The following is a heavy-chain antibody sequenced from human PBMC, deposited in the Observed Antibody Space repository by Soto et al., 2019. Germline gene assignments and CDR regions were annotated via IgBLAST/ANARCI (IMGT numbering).Heavy chain of an antibody. CDR2: IYYSGST. CDR1: CCPILSGDYY. Sequence: ASAAPSPTCSVPCCPILSGDYYWSWIRQPQGTGLEWIGYIYYSGSTYYNPSLKSRVTISVDTSKNQFSLKLRSVTAADTAVYYCARAVRGRNKGTRAYFDHWGKEPMFT. J-gene: IGHJ4*02. CDR3: ARAVRGRNKGTRAYFDH. V-gene: IGHV4-30-4*01. D-gene: IGHD1-7*01.